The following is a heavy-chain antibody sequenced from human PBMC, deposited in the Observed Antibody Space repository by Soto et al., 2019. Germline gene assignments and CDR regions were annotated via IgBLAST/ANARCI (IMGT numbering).Heavy chain of an antibody. CDR3: AKAHLVYGSTWFFFDS. CDR2: ITAGGGTT. J-gene: IGHJ4*02. Sequence: EVQLLESGGGLVQPGGSLKLSCSASGFTFGNYAMRWVRQAPGKGLEWVSGITAGGGTTAYADSVKGRFTISRDNSKNTLYLQMSSLRVEDTAVYYCAKAHLVYGSTWFFFDSWGQGSLVTVSS. CDR1: GFTFGNYA. D-gene: IGHD2-2*01. V-gene: IGHV3-23*01.